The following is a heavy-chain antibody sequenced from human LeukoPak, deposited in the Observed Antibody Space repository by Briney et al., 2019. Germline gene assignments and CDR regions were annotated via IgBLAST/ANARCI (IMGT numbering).Heavy chain of an antibody. Sequence: SETLSLTCTVSGGSISSYYWSRIRQPPGKGLEWIGYIYYSGSTNYNPSLKSRVTISVDTSKNQFSLKLSSVTAADTAVYYCARASVPVAPLYYYYYMDVWGKGTTVTVSS. J-gene: IGHJ6*03. V-gene: IGHV4-59*01. CDR1: GGSISSYY. CDR3: ARASVPVAPLYYYYYMDV. CDR2: IYYSGST. D-gene: IGHD2-15*01.